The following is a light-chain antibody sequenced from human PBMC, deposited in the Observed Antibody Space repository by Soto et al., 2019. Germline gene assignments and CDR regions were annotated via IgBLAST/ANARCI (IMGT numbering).Light chain of an antibody. J-gene: IGKJ2*01. CDR3: QQFGSSPEYT. Sequence: EIVLTQSPGTLSLSPGERATLSCRASQSVSSSQLAWYQQKPGQAPRLLIYGASTTATGIPDRFSGGGSGTDFTLTISRLEPEDFAVHYCQQFGSSPEYTFGQGTKLEVK. CDR2: GAS. CDR1: QSVSSSQ. V-gene: IGKV3-20*01.